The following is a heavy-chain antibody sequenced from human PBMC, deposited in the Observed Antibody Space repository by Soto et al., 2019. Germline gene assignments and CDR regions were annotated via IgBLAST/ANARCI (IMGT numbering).Heavy chain of an antibody. J-gene: IGHJ6*02. CDR3: AREPSSGPAYGMGV. Sequence: ASVKVSCKASGYIFTDYYIHWVRQAPGQGLEWMGWISPKSGSANFAQRFQGRVSMTRDTSSTTAYMELRRLKSDDTAVYYCAREPSSGPAYGMGVWGQGTTVTASS. CDR1: GYIFTDYY. V-gene: IGHV1-2*02. D-gene: IGHD2-2*01. CDR2: ISPKSGSA.